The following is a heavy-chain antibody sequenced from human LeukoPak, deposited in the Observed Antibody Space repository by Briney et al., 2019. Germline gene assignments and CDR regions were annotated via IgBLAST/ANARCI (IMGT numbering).Heavy chain of an antibody. J-gene: IGHJ5*02. Sequence: SVKVSCKASGGTFSSYANSWVRQAPGQGLEWMGGIIPIFGTANYAQKFQGRVTITADKSTSTAYMELSSLRSEDTAVYYCASSKLGYSYGPGSNWFDPWGQGTLVTVSS. CDR3: ASSKLGYSYGPGSNWFDP. V-gene: IGHV1-69*06. D-gene: IGHD5-18*01. CDR1: GGTFSSYA. CDR2: IIPIFGTA.